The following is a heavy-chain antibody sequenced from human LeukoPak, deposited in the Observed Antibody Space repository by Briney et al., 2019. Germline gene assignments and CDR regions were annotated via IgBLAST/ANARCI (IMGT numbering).Heavy chain of an antibody. Sequence: SQTLSLTCTVSGGSISSGSYYWSWIRQPAGKGLEWIGRIYTSGSTNYNPSLKSRVTISVDTSKNQFSLKLSPVTAADTAVYYCARAYYDILTGYYPFDYWGQGTLVTVSS. V-gene: IGHV4-61*02. CDR1: GGSISSGSYY. CDR3: ARAYYDILTGYYPFDY. CDR2: IYTSGST. D-gene: IGHD3-9*01. J-gene: IGHJ4*02.